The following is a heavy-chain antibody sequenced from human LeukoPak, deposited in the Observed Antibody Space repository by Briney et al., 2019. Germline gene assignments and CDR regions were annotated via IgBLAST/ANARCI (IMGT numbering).Heavy chain of an antibody. J-gene: IGHJ4*02. CDR3: AREYYGDYVGYYFDY. Sequence: SETLSLTCAVYGGSFSGYYWSWIRQPPGKGLEWIGEINHSGSTNYNPSLKSRVTISVDTSKNQFSLKLSSVTAADTAVYYCAREYYGDYVGYYFDYWGQGALVTVSS. V-gene: IGHV4-34*01. CDR1: GGSFSGYY. D-gene: IGHD4-17*01. CDR2: INHSGST.